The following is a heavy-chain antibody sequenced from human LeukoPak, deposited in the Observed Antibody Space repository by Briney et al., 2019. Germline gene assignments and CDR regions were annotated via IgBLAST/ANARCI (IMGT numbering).Heavy chain of an antibody. D-gene: IGHD6-13*01. CDR2: IYTSGST. CDR1: GGSISSGSYY. CDR3: ARASQQLVSDY. V-gene: IGHV4-61*02. Sequence: SETLSLTCTVSGGSISSGSYYWSWIRQPAGKGLEWIGRIYTSGSTNYNPSLKSRVTISVDTSRNQFSLKLSSVTAADTAVYYCARASQQLVSDYWGQGTLVTVSS. J-gene: IGHJ4*02.